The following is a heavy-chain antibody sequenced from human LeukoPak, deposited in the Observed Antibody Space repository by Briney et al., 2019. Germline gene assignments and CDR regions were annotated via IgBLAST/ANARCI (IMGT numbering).Heavy chain of an antibody. V-gene: IGHV3-33*01. D-gene: IGHD3-9*01. CDR1: GFTFRRYG. CDR2: IWSDGSNK. Sequence: PGGSLRLSCAASGFTFRRYGMHWVRQAPGKGLEWVAVIWSDGSNKYYADSVKGRFTISRDNSKNTLYLQMNSLRAEDTAVYYCARGNYDILTGYDYWGQGTLVTVSS. CDR3: ARGNYDILTGYDY. J-gene: IGHJ4*02.